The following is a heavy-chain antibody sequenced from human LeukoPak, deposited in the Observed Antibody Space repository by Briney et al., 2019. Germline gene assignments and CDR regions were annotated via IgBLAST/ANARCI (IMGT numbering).Heavy chain of an antibody. D-gene: IGHD1-26*01. CDR3: ARTRRSGMAARLLAYAMDV. Sequence: PSETLSLTCTVSGGSISSYYWSWIRQPAGKGLEWIGRISTSGRTNYNPSLKSRVTMSVDTSKNQFSLKLNSVTAADTAVYYCARTRRSGMAARLLAYAMDVWGQGTTVTVSS. J-gene: IGHJ6*02. V-gene: IGHV4-4*07. CDR2: ISTSGRT. CDR1: GGSISSYY.